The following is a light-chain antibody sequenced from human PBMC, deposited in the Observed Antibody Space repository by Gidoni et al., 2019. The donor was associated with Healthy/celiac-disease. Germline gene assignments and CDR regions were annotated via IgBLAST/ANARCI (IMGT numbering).Light chain of an antibody. J-gene: IGKJ2*01. V-gene: IGKV4-1*01. CDR3: QQYYSTPHT. CDR1: QSVLYSSNNKNY. CDR2: WAS. Sequence: DIVMTQSPDSQAVSLGERATINCKSSQSVLYSSNNKNYLAWYQQKPGQPPKLLIYWASTRESGVPDRFSGSGSGTDFTLTISSLQAEDVAVYYCQQYYSTPHTFGQGTKLEIK.